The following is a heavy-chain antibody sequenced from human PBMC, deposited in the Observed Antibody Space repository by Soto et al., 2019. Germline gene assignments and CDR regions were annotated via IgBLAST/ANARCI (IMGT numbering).Heavy chain of an antibody. CDR3: SKYLGYCSGGSCPLDC. V-gene: IGHV3-33*06. CDR2: VWYDGSNE. CDR1: GFDFNNYG. D-gene: IGHD2-15*01. J-gene: IGHJ4*02. Sequence: VQLVESGGGVVQPGRSLRLSCAASGFDFNNYGMHWVRQAPGKGLEWVAVVWYDGSNEYYGDSVKGRFTISRDNSKTTLYLQMTSLRHEGTAMYCCSKYLGYCSGGSCPLDCWGQGTLVTVSS.